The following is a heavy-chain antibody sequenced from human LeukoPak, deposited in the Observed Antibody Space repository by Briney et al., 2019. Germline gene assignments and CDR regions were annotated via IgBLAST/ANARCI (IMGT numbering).Heavy chain of an antibody. V-gene: IGHV1-69*05. CDR1: GGTFSSYA. Sequence: ASVKVSCKASGGTFSSYAISWVRQAPGQGLEWMGRIIPIFGTANYAQKFQGRVTITTDESTSTAYMERSSLRSEDTAVYYCARVSFGIAAAGTPYYYYMDVWGKGTTVSVSS. CDR2: IIPIFGTA. J-gene: IGHJ6*03. CDR3: ARVSFGIAAAGTPYYYYMDV. D-gene: IGHD6-13*01.